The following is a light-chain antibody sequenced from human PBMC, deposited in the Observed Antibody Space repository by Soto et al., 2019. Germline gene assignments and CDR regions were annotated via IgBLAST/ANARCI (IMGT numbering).Light chain of an antibody. Sequence: DIQMTQSPSTLSASGGDRITITCRASQSISTWLAWYQQRPGKAPKLLIYDASTLHSGVPSRFSGSGSGTDFTLTISSLQPDDFATYYCQQFAISTTFGQGTKVDIK. CDR1: QSISTW. V-gene: IGKV1-5*01. CDR3: QQFAISTT. J-gene: IGKJ1*01. CDR2: DAS.